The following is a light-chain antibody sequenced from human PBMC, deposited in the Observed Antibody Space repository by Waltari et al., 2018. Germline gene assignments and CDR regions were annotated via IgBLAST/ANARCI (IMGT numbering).Light chain of an antibody. J-gene: IGKJ1*01. CDR2: AVS. CDR3: QQSSTWT. V-gene: IGKV1-39*01. CDR1: QTMSSD. Sequence: DIQMTQSPSALSASVGDRVTLSCRASQTMSSDLNWYQQKPGTAPKVLIYAVSNLQSGVPSRFSGSGSGTDFTLTISSLQPEDSATYYCQQSSTWTFGQGTKVEIK.